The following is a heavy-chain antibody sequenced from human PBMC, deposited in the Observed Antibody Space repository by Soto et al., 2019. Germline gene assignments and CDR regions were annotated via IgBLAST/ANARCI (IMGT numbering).Heavy chain of an antibody. D-gene: IGHD6-19*01. Sequence: VWSLRLSCAASGFSFSEYSMTWVRQAPGKGLQWVSAMSGDTATTHYADSVKGRFTISRDHSRDTLYLQMNSLRVEDTAIYHCANPLQQWLLQGSGVDVWGQGTTVTVPS. CDR3: ANPLQQWLLQGSGVDV. J-gene: IGHJ6*02. CDR1: GFSFSEYS. CDR2: MSGDTATT. V-gene: IGHV3-23*01.